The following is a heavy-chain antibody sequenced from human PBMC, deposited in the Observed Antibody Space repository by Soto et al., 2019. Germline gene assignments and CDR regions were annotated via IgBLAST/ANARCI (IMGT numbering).Heavy chain of an antibody. CDR1: GGSISSYY. CDR2: IYYSGST. V-gene: IGHV4-59*01. J-gene: IGHJ5*02. D-gene: IGHD5-18*01. CDR3: ARGISYGYGGVTVWFDP. Sequence: SETLSLTCTVSGGSISSYYWSWIRQPPGKGLEWIGYIYYSGSTNYNPSLKSRVTISVDTSKNQFSLKLSSVTAADTAVYYCARGISYGYGGVTVWFDPWGQGTLVTVSS.